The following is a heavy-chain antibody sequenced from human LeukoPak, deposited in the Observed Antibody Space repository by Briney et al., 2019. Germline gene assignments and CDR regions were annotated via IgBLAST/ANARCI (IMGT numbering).Heavy chain of an antibody. CDR2: IHYSGST. CDR1: GGSISSYY. J-gene: IGHJ5*02. V-gene: IGHV4-59*01. Sequence: PSETLPLTCTVSGGSISSYYWSWIRQSPGKGLEWIGCIHYSGSTNYNPSLKSRVTISVDTSKNQFSLRLNSVTAADTALYYCARGSRGGYNWFDPWGQGTLVIVSS. D-gene: IGHD3-16*01. CDR3: ARGSRGGYNWFDP.